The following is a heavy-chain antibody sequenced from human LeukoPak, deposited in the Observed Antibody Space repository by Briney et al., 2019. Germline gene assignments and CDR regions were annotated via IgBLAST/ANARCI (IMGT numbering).Heavy chain of an antibody. CDR3: ATLLYSGRRGVDY. CDR1: GFTLSSYA. Sequence: PGGSLRLSCAASGFTLSSYAMHWVRQAPGKGLVWVAVISYDGSNKYYADSVKGRFTISRHNSKDTLYLQMNSLRAEDTAVYYCATLLYSGRRGVDYWGQGTLVTVSS. CDR2: ISYDGSNK. V-gene: IGHV3-30*14. D-gene: IGHD1-26*01. J-gene: IGHJ4*02.